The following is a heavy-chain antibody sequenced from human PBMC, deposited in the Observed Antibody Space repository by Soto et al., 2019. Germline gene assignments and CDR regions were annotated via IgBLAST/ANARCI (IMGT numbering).Heavy chain of an antibody. D-gene: IGHD1-26*01. CDR1: GFTFSSYG. Sequence: ESGGGVVQPGRSLRLSCAASGFTFSSYGMHWVRQAPGKGLEWVAVISFDGTNKYYADSVKGRFTISRDNSKNTLYLQMNSLRAEDTAVYYCAKDADPSGSYYFDYWGQGTLVTVSS. J-gene: IGHJ4*02. CDR2: ISFDGTNK. V-gene: IGHV3-30*18. CDR3: AKDADPSGSYYFDY.